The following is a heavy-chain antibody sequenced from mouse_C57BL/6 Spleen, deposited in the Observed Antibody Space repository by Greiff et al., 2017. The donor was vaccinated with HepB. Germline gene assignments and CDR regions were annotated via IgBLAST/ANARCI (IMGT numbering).Heavy chain of an antibody. J-gene: IGHJ1*03. Sequence: EVKLMESGEGLVKPGGSLKLSCAASGFTFSSYAMSWVRQTPEKRLEWVAYISSGGDYIYYADTVKGRFTISRDNARNTLYLQMSSLKSEDTAMYYCTRGGLRRYWYFDVWGTGTTVTVSS. CDR3: TRGGLRRYWYFDV. CDR1: GFTFSSYA. V-gene: IGHV5-9-1*02. D-gene: IGHD2-4*01. CDR2: ISSGGDYI.